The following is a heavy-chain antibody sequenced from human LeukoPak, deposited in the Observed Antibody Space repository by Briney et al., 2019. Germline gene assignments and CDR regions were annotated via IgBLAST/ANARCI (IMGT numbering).Heavy chain of an antibody. CDR2: MNPNSGNT. CDR1: GYTFTSYD. V-gene: IGHV1-8*01. Sequence: ASVKVSCKASGYTFTSYDINWVRQATGQGLEWMGWMNPNSGNTGYAQKFQGRVTTTRNTSISTAYMELSSLRSDDTAVYYCARGSSWPNFDYWGQGTLVTVSS. CDR3: ARGSSWPNFDY. J-gene: IGHJ4*02. D-gene: IGHD6-13*01.